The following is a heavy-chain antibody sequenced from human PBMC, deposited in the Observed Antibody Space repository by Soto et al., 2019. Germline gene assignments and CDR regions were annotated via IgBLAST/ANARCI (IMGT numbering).Heavy chain of an antibody. V-gene: IGHV3-21*01. CDR2: ISSSSSYI. D-gene: IGHD3-3*01. Sequence: EVQLVESGGGLVKPGGSLRLSCAASGFTFSSYSINWVRQAPGKGLEWVSSISSSSSYIYYADSVKGRFTISRDNAKNSLYLQMNSLRAEDTAVYYCARDSIFGVVILGGWFDPWGQGTLVTVSS. CDR3: ARDSIFGVVILGGWFDP. CDR1: GFTFSSYS. J-gene: IGHJ5*02.